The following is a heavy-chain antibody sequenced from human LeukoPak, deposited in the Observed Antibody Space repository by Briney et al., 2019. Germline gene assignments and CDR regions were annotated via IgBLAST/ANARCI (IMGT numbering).Heavy chain of an antibody. Sequence: PGGSLRLSCAASGFTFSSYWMHWVRQAPGKGLVWVSRINSDGSSTSYADSVKGRFPISRDNAKNTLYLQMNSLRAEDTAVYYCARESSVGAHKAFDYWGQGTLVTVSS. CDR1: GFTFSSYW. CDR3: ARESSVGAHKAFDY. D-gene: IGHD1-26*01. V-gene: IGHV3-74*01. CDR2: INSDGSST. J-gene: IGHJ4*02.